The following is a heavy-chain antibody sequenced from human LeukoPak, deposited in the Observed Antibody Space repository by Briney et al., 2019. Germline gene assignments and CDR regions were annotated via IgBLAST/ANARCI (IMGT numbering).Heavy chain of an antibody. CDR2: IDPSDFYT. J-gene: IGHJ6*02. D-gene: IGHD4-11*01. Sequence: GESLKISCKGSGYSFTSYWISWVRQMPGKGLEWMGRIDPSDFYTNYSPSFQGHVTISADKSISTAYLQWSSLKASDTAMYYCARHGYSNYPEYYYYGMDVWGQGTTVTVSS. CDR3: ARHGYSNYPEYYYYGMDV. CDR1: GYSFTSYW. V-gene: IGHV5-10-1*01.